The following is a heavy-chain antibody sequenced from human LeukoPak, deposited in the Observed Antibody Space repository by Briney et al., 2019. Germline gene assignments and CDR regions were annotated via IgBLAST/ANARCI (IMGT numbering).Heavy chain of an antibody. J-gene: IGHJ4*02. D-gene: IGHD3-10*01. V-gene: IGHV3-23*01. CDR1: GFTFSRYG. CDR2: ISGSGGST. CDR3: AKLLWFGELSLDY. Sequence: PGGSLRLSCVASGFTFSRYGMTWVRQAPGKGLQWVSAISGSGGSTYYADSVKGRFTISRDNSKNTLYLQMNSLRAEDTAVYYCAKLLWFGELSLDYWGQGTLVTVSS.